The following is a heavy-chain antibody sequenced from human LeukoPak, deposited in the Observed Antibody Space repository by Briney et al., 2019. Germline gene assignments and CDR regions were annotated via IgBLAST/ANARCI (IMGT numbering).Heavy chain of an antibody. CDR2: ISGSGGST. V-gene: IGHV3-23*01. CDR3: AKYGYYYGSHSDY. CDR1: GFTFSSYG. D-gene: IGHD3-10*01. J-gene: IGHJ4*02. Sequence: GGTLRLSCAASGFTFSSYGMSWVRQAPGKGLEWVSAISGSGGSTYYADSVKGRFTISRDNSKNTLYLQMNSLRAEDTAVYYCAKYGYYYGSHSDYWGQGTLVTVSS.